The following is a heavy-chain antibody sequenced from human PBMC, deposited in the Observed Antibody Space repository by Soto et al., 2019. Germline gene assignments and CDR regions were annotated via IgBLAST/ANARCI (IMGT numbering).Heavy chain of an antibody. CDR2: IIPIFGTA. V-gene: IGHV1-69*01. CDR1: GGTFSSYA. D-gene: IGHD1-1*01. J-gene: IGHJ3*02. CDR3: ARERNWNRLDDAFDI. Sequence: QVQLVQSGAEVKKPGSSVKVSCKASGGTFSSYAISWVRQAPGQGLEWMGGIIPIFGTANYAQKFQGRVTITADESTSTADMELSSLRSEDTAVYYCARERNWNRLDDAFDIWCQGTMVTVSS.